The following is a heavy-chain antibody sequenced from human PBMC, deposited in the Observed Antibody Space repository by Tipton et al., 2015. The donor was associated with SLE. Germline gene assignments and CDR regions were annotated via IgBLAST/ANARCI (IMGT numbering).Heavy chain of an antibody. J-gene: IGHJ4*02. V-gene: IGHV1-69*09. CDR3: ARGGAPGIAAAGTPY. D-gene: IGHD6-13*01. Sequence: QVQLVQSGAEVKKPGSSVKVSCKASGGTFSSYTISWVRQAPGQGLEWMGRIIPILGIANYAQKFQGRVTITADESTSTAYMELSSLRSEDTAVYYCARGGAPGIAAAGTPYWGQGTLVTVSS. CDR1: GGTFSSYT. CDR2: IIPILGIA.